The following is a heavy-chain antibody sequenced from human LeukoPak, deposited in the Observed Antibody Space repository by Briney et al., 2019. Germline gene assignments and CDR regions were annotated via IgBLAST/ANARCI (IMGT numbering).Heavy chain of an antibody. CDR1: GFTFSTYW. CDR3: ARRGDSGSLDY. J-gene: IGHJ4*02. Sequence: GGSLRLSCVASGFTFSTYWMSWVRQAPGKGLEWVANLKEDGAEKYYVDSVKGRFTISRDNVKNSLYLQMNNLRVEDTAVNYCARRGDSGSLDYWGQGTLVTVSS. CDR2: LKEDGAEK. V-gene: IGHV3-7*05. D-gene: IGHD6-6*01.